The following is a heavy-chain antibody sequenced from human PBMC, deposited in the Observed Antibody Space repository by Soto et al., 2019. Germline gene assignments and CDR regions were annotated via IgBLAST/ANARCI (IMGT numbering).Heavy chain of an antibody. CDR3: ARSVEWLASFDY. CDR2: MNPNSGNT. Sequence: ASVKVSCKASGYTFTSYDINWVRQATGQGLEWMGWMNPNSGNTGYAQKFQGRVTMTRNTSISTAYMELSSLRSEDTAVYYCARSVEWLASFDYWGQGTLVNVSS. V-gene: IGHV1-8*01. D-gene: IGHD6-19*01. J-gene: IGHJ4*02. CDR1: GYTFTSYD.